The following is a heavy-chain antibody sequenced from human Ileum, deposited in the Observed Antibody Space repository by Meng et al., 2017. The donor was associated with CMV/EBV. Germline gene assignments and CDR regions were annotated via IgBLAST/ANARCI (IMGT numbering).Heavy chain of an antibody. CDR3: AAQGTWGRYNEAAFDI. Sequence: SAKVSCKAYGFTFRSSAVQWVRQARGQPLEWIGWIVVDSGNTNYAQKFQERVTVTRDMSTSTVHMELSSLRSEDTAVYYCAAQGTWGRYNEAAFDIWGQGTTVTVSS. V-gene: IGHV1-58*01. D-gene: IGHD3-16*01. CDR1: GFTFRSSA. J-gene: IGHJ3*02. CDR2: IVVDSGNT.